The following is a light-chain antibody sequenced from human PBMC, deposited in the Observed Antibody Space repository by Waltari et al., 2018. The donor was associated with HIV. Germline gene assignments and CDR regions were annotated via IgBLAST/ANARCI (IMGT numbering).Light chain of an antibody. CDR1: SSNIGNNA. CDR3: AAWDDSLNGGV. J-gene: IGLJ3*02. Sequence: QSVLTQPPSVSEAPRQRVTISCSGGSSNIGNNAVNWYQHLPGKAPKLLIYYDDLVPSGVSDRFSVSKSGTSASLAISGLQSDDEGDYYCAAWDDSLNGGVFGGGTKLTVL. CDR2: YDD. V-gene: IGLV1-36*01.